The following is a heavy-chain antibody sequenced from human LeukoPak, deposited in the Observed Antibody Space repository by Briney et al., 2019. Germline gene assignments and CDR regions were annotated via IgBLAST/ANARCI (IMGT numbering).Heavy chain of an antibody. V-gene: IGHV3-66*01. J-gene: IGHJ4*02. CDR2: IYSGGST. CDR1: GFTVSSNY. CDR3: ARRENYYDSSGYYSHYFDY. D-gene: IGHD3-22*01. Sequence: GGSLRLSCAASGFTVSSNYMSWVRQAPGKGLEWVSVIYSGGSTYYADSVKGRFTISRDNSKNTLYLQMNSLRAEDTAVYYCARRENYYDSSGYYSHYFDYWGQGTLVTVSS.